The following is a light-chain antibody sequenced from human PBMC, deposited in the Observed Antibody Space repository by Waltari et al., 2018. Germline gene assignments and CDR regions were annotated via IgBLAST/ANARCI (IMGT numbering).Light chain of an antibody. CDR3: AVWDDSLGGV. V-gene: IGLV1-44*01. CDR1: NPNIGGNT. CDR2: NDN. Sequence: QSLLTQPPSVSGAPGQRVTLSCSGSNPNIGGNTVNWYHQLPGTAPKLLFYNDNQRPSGVPDRFSASKSGTSATLAITGLQSEDEADYYCAVWDDSLGGVFGGGTKLTVL. J-gene: IGLJ3*02.